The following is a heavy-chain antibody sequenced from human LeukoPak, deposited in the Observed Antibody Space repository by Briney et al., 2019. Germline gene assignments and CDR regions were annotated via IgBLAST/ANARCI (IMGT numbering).Heavy chain of an antibody. D-gene: IGHD3-22*01. Sequence: KPSETLSLTCTVSGGSISSYYWSWIRQPAGKGLEWIGRIYISESTNYNPSLKSRVTMSVDASKNQLSLKLNSVTAADTAVYYCARLSSSYYKYSYYYYYMDVWGKGTTVTVSS. CDR3: ARLSSSYYKYSYYYYYMDV. J-gene: IGHJ6*03. CDR2: IYISEST. CDR1: GGSISSYY. V-gene: IGHV4-4*07.